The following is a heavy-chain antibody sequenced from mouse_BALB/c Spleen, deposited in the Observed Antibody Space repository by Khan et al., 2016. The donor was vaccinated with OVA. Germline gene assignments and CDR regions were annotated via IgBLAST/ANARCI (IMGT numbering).Heavy chain of an antibody. CDR3: ARTNYYGSGPDAMNY. Sequence: DLVMPGAAVTLSCKASGYTFTSYWINWIKQRPGQGLEWIGRIAPGSGSTSYNDMFKGKATLTVDASSSSAFIQLSSLSSEDSAVYYWARTNYYGSGPDAMNYWVQGTSFTFSS. D-gene: IGHD1-1*01. CDR2: IAPGSGST. V-gene: IGHV1S41*01. CDR1: GYTFTSYW. J-gene: IGHJ4*01.